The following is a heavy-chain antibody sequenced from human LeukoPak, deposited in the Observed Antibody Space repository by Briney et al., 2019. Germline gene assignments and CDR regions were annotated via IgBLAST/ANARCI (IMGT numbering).Heavy chain of an antibody. CDR3: ARDKEDYGDYVAY. D-gene: IGHD4-17*01. V-gene: IGHV3-30-3*01. CDR1: GFTFSSYA. J-gene: IGHJ4*02. Sequence: GGSLRLSCAASGFTFSSYAMHWVRQAPGKGLEWVAVISYDGSNKYYADSVKGRFTISRDSSKNTLYLQMNSLRAEDTAVYYCARDKEDYGDYVAYWGQGTLVTVSS. CDR2: ISYDGSNK.